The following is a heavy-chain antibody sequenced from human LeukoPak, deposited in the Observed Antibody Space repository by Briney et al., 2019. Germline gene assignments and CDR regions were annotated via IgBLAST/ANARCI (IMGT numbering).Heavy chain of an antibody. J-gene: IGHJ4*02. Sequence: GGSLRLSCTASGFSISSYWMNWVRQAPGKGQEWVANIKKDGSETKYVDSLRGRFTISRDNAKNSVYLQMNSLRAEDTAVYYCTGGAGWLTDYWGQGTLVTVSS. V-gene: IGHV3-7*05. CDR3: TGGAGWLTDY. D-gene: IGHD6-19*01. CDR1: GFSISSYW. CDR2: IKKDGSET.